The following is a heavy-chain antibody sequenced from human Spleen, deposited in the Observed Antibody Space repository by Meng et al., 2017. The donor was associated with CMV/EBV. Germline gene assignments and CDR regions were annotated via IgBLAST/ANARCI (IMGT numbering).Heavy chain of an antibody. CDR3: ARRRVEMATIDYFDY. CDR2: IYTGDSDT. V-gene: IGHV5-51*01. D-gene: IGHD5-24*01. J-gene: IGHJ4*02. CDR1: GYRLTDYW. Sequence: SGYRLTDYWIGWVRQMPGKGREWMGIIYTGDSDTRYSPSFQGQVTISADKSISTAYLQWSSLKASDTAMYYCARRRVEMATIDYFDYWGQGTLVTVSS.